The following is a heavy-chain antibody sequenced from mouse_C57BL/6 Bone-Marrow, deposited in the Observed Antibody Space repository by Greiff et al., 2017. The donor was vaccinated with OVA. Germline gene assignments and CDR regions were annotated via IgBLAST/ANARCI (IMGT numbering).Heavy chain of an antibody. CDR2: IDPSDSYT. D-gene: IGHD1-1*01. J-gene: IGHJ1*03. Sequence: VQLQQSGAELVMPGASVKLSCKASGYTFTSYWMHWVKQRPGQGLEWIGEIDPSDSYTNYNQKFKGKSTLTVDKSSSTAYMQLSSLTSEDSAVYYCASLYYYGSRKGYFDVWGTGTTVTVSS. CDR3: ASLYYYGSRKGYFDV. CDR1: GYTFTSYW. V-gene: IGHV1-69*01.